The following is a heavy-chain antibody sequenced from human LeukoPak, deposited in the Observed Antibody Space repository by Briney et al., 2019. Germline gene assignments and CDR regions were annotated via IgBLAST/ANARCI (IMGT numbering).Heavy chain of an antibody. Sequence: ASLKVSCKASGGTLSTFAISWVRQAPGQGLEWMGGIIPIFGTANYAQKFQGRVTITADESTSTAYMELSSLRSEDTAVYYCARGGSSWLNYYYYYMDVWGKGTTVTVSS. CDR1: GGTLSTFA. J-gene: IGHJ6*03. D-gene: IGHD6-13*01. CDR3: ARGGSSWLNYYYYYMDV. CDR2: IIPIFGTA. V-gene: IGHV1-69*13.